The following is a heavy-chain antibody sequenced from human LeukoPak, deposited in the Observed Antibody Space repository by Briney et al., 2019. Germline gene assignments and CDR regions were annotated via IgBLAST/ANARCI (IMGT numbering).Heavy chain of an antibody. D-gene: IGHD3-10*01. CDR2: IYSGGST. J-gene: IGHJ5*02. V-gene: IGHV3-53*04. CDR1: GFTVSSNY. Sequence: PGGSLRLSCAASGFTVSSNYMSWVRQAPGKGLKWVSVIYSGGSTYYADSVRGRFTISRHNSKNTLYLQMNSLRAEDTAVYYCARSGFGELSWFDPWGQGTLVTVSS. CDR3: ARSGFGELSWFDP.